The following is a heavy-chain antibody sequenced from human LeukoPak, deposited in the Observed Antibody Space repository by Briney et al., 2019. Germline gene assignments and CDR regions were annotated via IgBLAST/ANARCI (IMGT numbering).Heavy chain of an antibody. CDR3: ARTYYDILTGYNPYFDY. J-gene: IGHJ4*02. CDR2: ISSSGSTI. Sequence: GGSLRLSCAASGFTFSDYYMSWIRQAPGKGLEWVSYISSSGSTIYYADSVKGRFTISRDNAKNSLYLQMNSLRAEDTAVYYCARTYYDILTGYNPYFDYWARESWSPSPQ. V-gene: IGHV3-11*04. CDR1: GFTFSDYY. D-gene: IGHD3-9*01.